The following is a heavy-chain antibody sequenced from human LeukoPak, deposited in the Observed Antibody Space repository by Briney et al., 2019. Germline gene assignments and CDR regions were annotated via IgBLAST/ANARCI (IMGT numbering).Heavy chain of an antibody. J-gene: IGHJ3*02. CDR2: ISSSSSYI. V-gene: IGHV3-21*01. D-gene: IGHD3-22*01. Sequence: PGGSLRLSCAASGFTFSSYSMNWVRQAPGKGLEWVSSISSSSSYIYYADSVKGRFTISRDNAKNSLYLQMNSLRAEDTAVYYCVRDGGVVVANDAFDIWGQGTMVTVSS. CDR1: GFTFSSYS. CDR3: VRDGGVVVANDAFDI.